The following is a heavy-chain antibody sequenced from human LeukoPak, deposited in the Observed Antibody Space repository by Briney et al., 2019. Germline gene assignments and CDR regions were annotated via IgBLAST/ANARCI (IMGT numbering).Heavy chain of an antibody. D-gene: IGHD2-2*01. V-gene: IGHV3-23*01. CDR2: LGRSGENR. Sequence: GGSLRLSCAAPGFTFTDYSMSWVRQAPGKGLEWVSGLGRSGENRYYATSVRGRFSISRDNSKDTVYLQMNSLRAEDTAIYYCVKDRPCETCMPMDAWGQGTTVTVSS. CDR3: VKDRPCETCMPMDA. CDR1: GFTFTDYS. J-gene: IGHJ6*02.